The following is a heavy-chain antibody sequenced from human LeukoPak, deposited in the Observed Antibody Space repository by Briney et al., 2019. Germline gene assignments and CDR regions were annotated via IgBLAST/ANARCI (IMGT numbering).Heavy chain of an antibody. CDR3: ARGTVVTSYYFDY. CDR1: GFTFNSYS. D-gene: IGHD4-23*01. V-gene: IGHV3-21*01. CDR2: ISSSSSYI. Sequence: PGGSLRLSCAASGFTFNSYSMNWVRQAPGKGLEWVSSISSSSSYIYYADSVKGRFTISRDNAKNSLYLQMNSLRAEDTAVYYCARGTVVTSYYFDYWGQGTLVTVSS. J-gene: IGHJ4*02.